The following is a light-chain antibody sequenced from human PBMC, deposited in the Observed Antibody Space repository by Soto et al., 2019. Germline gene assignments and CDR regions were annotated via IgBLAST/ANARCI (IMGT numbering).Light chain of an antibody. CDR2: TAS. CDR3: QQSYTTPYT. CDR1: QSIRSH. V-gene: IGKV1-39*01. Sequence: DIQMTQSPSSLSASVGDRVTITCRASQSIRSHLNWYQQKPGKVPKLLIYTASSLQSGVPSRFSGSGSGTDFTLTISSLQPEDFASYFCQQSYTTPYTFGQGTKLEIK. J-gene: IGKJ2*01.